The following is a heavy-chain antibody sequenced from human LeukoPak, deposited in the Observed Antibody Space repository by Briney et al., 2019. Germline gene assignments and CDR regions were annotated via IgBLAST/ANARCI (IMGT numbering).Heavy chain of an antibody. D-gene: IGHD3-3*01. V-gene: IGHV3-30-3*01. CDR1: GFTFSSYA. CDR2: ISYDGSNK. Sequence: GGSLRLSCAASGFTFSSYAMHWVRRAPGKGLEWVAVISYDGSNKYYADSVKGRFTISRDNAKNSLYLQMNSLRGEDTAMYYCARDYYHFGSGWGRPLDYWGQGTLVSVSS. CDR3: ARDYYHFGSGWGRPLDY. J-gene: IGHJ4*02.